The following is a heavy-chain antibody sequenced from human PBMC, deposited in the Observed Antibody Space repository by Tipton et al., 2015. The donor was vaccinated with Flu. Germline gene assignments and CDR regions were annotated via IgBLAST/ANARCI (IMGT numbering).Heavy chain of an antibody. J-gene: IGHJ4*02. CDR2: IKQDGSEI. Sequence: SLRLSCAASGFSFSSYWMTWVRQAPGKGLEWVANIKQDGSEIHYVDSVKGRFTISRDNPKSSLFLQMNSLRAEDTAVYYCAREYYGGCGDWGQGTLVTVSS. CDR3: AREYYGGCGD. D-gene: IGHD4-23*01. V-gene: IGHV3-7*01. CDR1: GFSFSSYW.